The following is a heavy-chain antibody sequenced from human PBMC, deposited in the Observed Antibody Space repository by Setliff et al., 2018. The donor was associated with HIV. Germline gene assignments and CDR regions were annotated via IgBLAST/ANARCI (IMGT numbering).Heavy chain of an antibody. V-gene: IGHV1-8*02. CDR1: GYTFISYD. Sequence: ASVKVSCKVSGYTFISYDINWVRQATGQGLEWMGWMNPNSGNTGYAQKFQGRVTMTRNTSISTAYMELSSLRSEDTAVYYRARAVSEWRQWLVLEWFDPWGQGTLVTV. J-gene: IGHJ5*02. CDR3: ARAVSEWRQWLVLEWFDP. CDR2: MNPNSGNT. D-gene: IGHD6-19*01.